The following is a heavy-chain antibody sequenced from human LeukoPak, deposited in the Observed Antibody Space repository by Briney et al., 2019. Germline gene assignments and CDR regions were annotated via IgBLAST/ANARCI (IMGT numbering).Heavy chain of an antibody. D-gene: IGHD3-22*01. CDR3: ARHDNSGDHTVEY. CDR1: GFTFSSYA. CDR2: ISGSGGST. Sequence: ETGGSLRLSCAASGFTFSSYAMSWVRQAPGKGLEWVSAISGSGGSTYYADSVKGRFTISRDNSKNTLYLQMNTLRAEDTAVYYCARHDNSGDHTVEYWGQGTLVTVSS. J-gene: IGHJ4*02. V-gene: IGHV3-23*01.